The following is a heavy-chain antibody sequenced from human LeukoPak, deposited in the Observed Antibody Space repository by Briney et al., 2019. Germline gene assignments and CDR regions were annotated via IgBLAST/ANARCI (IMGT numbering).Heavy chain of an antibody. CDR3: ARGAGRDFWSGYYSY. CDR1: GYTFNIFG. V-gene: IGHV1-18*01. D-gene: IGHD3-3*01. J-gene: IGHJ4*02. CDR2: ISTYNGNT. Sequence: GASVKVSCKASGYTFNIFGITWVRPAPGQGLEWMGWISTYNGNTNYPQKFQGRVTMTTDTSTSTAYMELSSLGFDDTAVYYCARGAGRDFWSGYYSYWGQGTPVTVSS.